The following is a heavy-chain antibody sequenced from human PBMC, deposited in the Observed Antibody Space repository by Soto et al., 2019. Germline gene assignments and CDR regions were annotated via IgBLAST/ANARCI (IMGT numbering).Heavy chain of an antibody. D-gene: IGHD3-10*02. Sequence: QVLLVQSGAELKKPGASVKVSCKASGYTFSNYDMNWVRQATGRGPEWIGWVNPNNGDTGYAQKFQAQVPLTTDTSTSAAYTQLTSLLPEDTAIYYCAKDSRECSAIDFDYWGQGTLITVSS. CDR2: VNPNNGDT. CDR3: AKDSRECSAIDFDY. V-gene: IGHV1-8*01. J-gene: IGHJ4*02. CDR1: GYTFSNYD.